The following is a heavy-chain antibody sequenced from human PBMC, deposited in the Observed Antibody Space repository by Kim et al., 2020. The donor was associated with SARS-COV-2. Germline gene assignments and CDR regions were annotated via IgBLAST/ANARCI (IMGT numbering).Heavy chain of an antibody. D-gene: IGHD2-2*01. Sequence: SETLSLTCTVSGGSISSGDYYWSWIRQPPGKGLEWIGYIYYSGSTYYNPSLKSRVTISVDTSKNQFSMKLSSVTAADTAVYYCARANIVVVPAAKAFDIWGQGTMVTVSS. J-gene: IGHJ3*02. CDR1: GGSISSGDYY. CDR2: IYYSGST. CDR3: ARANIVVVPAAKAFDI. V-gene: IGHV4-30-4*01.